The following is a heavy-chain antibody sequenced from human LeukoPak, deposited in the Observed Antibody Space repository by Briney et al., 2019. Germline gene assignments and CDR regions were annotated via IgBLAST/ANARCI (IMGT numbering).Heavy chain of an antibody. J-gene: IGHJ6*02. CDR1: GDTFSSYA. V-gene: IGHV1-69*04. CDR3: AREGRQLEENYYYGMDV. D-gene: IGHD1-1*01. CDR2: IIPILGIA. Sequence: SVKVSCKASGDTFSSYAISWVRQAPGQGLEWMGRIIPILGIANYAQKFQGRATITADKSTSTAYMELSSLRSEDTAVYYCAREGRQLEENYYYGMDVWGQGTTVTVSS.